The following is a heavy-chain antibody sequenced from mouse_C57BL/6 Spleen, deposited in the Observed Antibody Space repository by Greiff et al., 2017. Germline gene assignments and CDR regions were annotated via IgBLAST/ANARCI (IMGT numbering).Heavy chain of an antibody. D-gene: IGHD1-1*01. CDR2: IYPNSGST. J-gene: IGHJ1*03. V-gene: IGHV1-64*01. CDR3: ASYYGGYFDV. CDR1: GYTFTSYW. Sequence: QVQLQQPGAELVKPGASVKLSCKASGYTFTSYWMHWVKQRPGQGLEWIGMIYPNSGSTNYNEKFKSKATLTVDKSSSTAYMQLSSLTSEDSAVYYCASYYGGYFDVWGTGTTVTVSS.